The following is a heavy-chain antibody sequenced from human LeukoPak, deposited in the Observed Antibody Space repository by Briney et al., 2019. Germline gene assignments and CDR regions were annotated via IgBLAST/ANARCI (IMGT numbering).Heavy chain of an antibody. V-gene: IGHV3-53*04. D-gene: IGHD3-3*01. CDR3: ARDYDLDAFDI. CDR1: GFTVSSNY. CDR2: IYSGGST. J-gene: IGHJ3*02. Sequence: GGSLRLSCAASGFTVSSNYMSWVRQAPGKGVEWVSVIYSGGSTYYAASVKGRFTISRHNSKDTLYLQMNSLRAEDTAVYYCARDYDLDAFDIWGQGTMVTVSS.